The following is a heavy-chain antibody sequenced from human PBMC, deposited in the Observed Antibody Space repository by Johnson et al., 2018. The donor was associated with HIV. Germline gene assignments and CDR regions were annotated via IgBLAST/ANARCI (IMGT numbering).Heavy chain of an antibody. CDR1: GFTFSSYA. J-gene: IGHJ3*02. CDR3: AKDLRITIVGVVPPHDAFDI. D-gene: IGHD3-3*01. CDR2: ISYDGSNK. Sequence: QMLLVESGGGVVQTGRSLRLSCAASGFTFSSYAMHWVRQAPGKGLEWVAVISYDGSNKYYADSVKGRFTISRDNSKNTLYLQMNSLRAEDTAVYYCAKDLRITIVGVVPPHDAFDIWGQGTMVTVSS. V-gene: IGHV3-30*04.